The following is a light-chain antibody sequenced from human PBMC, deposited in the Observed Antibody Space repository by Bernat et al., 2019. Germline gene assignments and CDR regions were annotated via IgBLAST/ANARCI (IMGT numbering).Light chain of an antibody. J-gene: IGKJ4*01. CDR2: SAS. CDR3: QQTTKSPPLA. V-gene: IGKV1-12*01. CDR1: QDISTW. Sequence: DIQITQSPSSVSASIGDRVTINCRASQDISTWLAWYQQRPGKAPHLLIYSASSLKSAVPSRFSGAGSGTNFTLTISSLQTDDFATYFCQQTTKSPPLAFGGGTKVEV.